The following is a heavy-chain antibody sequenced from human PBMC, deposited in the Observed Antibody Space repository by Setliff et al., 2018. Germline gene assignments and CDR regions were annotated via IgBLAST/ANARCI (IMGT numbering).Heavy chain of an antibody. D-gene: IGHD6-6*01. CDR2: INTNTGNP. Sequence: ASVKVSCKASGYTFSSYAVNWVRQAPGQGLEWVGWINTNTGNPTYAQGFTGRFVFSLDTSVSTAYLQLSSLRSDDTAVYYCVREGVDRRSSTDYRYYMDVWGKGTTVTVSS. CDR3: VREGVDRRSSTDYRYYMDV. J-gene: IGHJ6*03. CDR1: GYTFSSYA. V-gene: IGHV7-4-1*02.